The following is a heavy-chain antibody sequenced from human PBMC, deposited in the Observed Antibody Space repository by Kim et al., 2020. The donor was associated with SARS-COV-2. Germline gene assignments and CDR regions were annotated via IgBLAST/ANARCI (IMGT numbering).Heavy chain of an antibody. J-gene: IGHJ3*02. V-gene: IGHV3-21*01. CDR1: GFTFSSYS. CDR3: ARDPPPHYVWGSYIGGGAFDI. Sequence: GGSLRLSCAASGFTFSSYSMNWVRQAPGKGLEWVSSISSSSSYIYYADSVKGRFTISRDNAKNSLYLQMNSLRAEDTAVYYCARDPPPHYVWGSYIGGGAFDIWGQGTMVTVSS. D-gene: IGHD3-16*01. CDR2: ISSSSSYI.